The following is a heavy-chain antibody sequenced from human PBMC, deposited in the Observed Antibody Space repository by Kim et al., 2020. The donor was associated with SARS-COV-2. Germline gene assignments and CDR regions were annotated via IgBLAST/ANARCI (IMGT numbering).Heavy chain of an antibody. Sequence: GGSLRLSCAASGFTFSTYAMTWVRQAPGKGLEWVSIITGSGGITYYADSVKGRFTVSKDKSRNTLFLHMNSLRPEDSAVYYCAKDAGNPECYSDLWGRGTLVTVSS. CDR3: AKDAGNPECYSDL. J-gene: IGHJ2*01. V-gene: IGHV3-23*01. CDR2: ITGSGGIT. CDR1: GFTFSTYA. D-gene: IGHD3-10*01.